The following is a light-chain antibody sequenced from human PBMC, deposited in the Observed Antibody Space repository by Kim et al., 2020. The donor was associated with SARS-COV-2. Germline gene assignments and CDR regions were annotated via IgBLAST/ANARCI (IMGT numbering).Light chain of an antibody. J-gene: IGLJ3*02. V-gene: IGLV1-47*01. Sequence: GQSVAISCSGRSSNSGSNDVYWYQQFPGTAPKTLITRNDQRLSGVPDRFSGSKSGTSASLAISGLRSEDEAVYYCATWDDALSGCVFGGGTKVTVL. CDR3: ATWDDALSGCV. CDR1: SSNSGSND. CDR2: RND.